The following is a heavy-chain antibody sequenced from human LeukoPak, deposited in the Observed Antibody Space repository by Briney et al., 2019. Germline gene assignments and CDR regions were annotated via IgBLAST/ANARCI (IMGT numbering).Heavy chain of an antibody. J-gene: IGHJ6*03. CDR1: GGSISSYY. Sequence: VKPSETLSLTCTVSGGSISSYYWNWIRQPPGKGLEWIGYIYYSGSTNYNPSLKSRVTISLDTSKNQFSLKLSSVTAADTAVYYCARDGAHKNHYYSYYYMDVWGKGTTVTVSS. CDR2: IYYSGST. V-gene: IGHV4-59*01. CDR3: ARDGAHKNHYYSYYYMDV. D-gene: IGHD3-16*01.